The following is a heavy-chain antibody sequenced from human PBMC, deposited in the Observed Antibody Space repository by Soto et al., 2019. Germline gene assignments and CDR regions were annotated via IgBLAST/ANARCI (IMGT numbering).Heavy chain of an antibody. V-gene: IGHV4-30-4*01. D-gene: IGHD2-2*02. Sequence: QLQQSGPGLVKPSQTLSLTCTVSGGSISSRDYYWSWIRQPPGKGLEWVGYIYYSGSTYSSQSLKGRVALSVDTSKNHFSLSLSSVTAADTAIYYCATARIHCTSASCYTEFDYWGQGNLVAVSS. CDR2: IYYSGST. CDR3: ATARIHCTSASCYTEFDY. CDR1: GGSISSRDYY. J-gene: IGHJ4*02.